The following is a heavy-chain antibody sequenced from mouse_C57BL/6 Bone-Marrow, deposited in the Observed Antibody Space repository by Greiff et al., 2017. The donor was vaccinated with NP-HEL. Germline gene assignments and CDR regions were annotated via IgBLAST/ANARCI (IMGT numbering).Heavy chain of an antibody. V-gene: IGHV5-17*01. CDR3: ARPLYYGNYGFAY. CDR1: GFTFSDYG. D-gene: IGHD2-1*01. Sequence: EVMLVESGGGLVKPGGSLKLSRAASGFTFSDYGMHWVRQAPEKGLEWVAYISSGSSTIYYADTVKGRFTISRDNAKNTLFLQMTSLRSEDTAMYYCARPLYYGNYGFAYWGQGTLVTVSA. J-gene: IGHJ3*01. CDR2: ISSGSSTI.